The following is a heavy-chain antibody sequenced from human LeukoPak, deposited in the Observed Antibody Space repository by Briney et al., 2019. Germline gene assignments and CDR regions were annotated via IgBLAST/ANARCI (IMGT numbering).Heavy chain of an antibody. J-gene: IGHJ6*03. V-gene: IGHV3-30*02. D-gene: IGHD2-15*01. CDR1: GFTFSSYG. CDR3: AKGESTYCSGGSCYSSDYYYMDV. Sequence: GGSLRLSCAASGFTFSSYGMRWVRQAPGKGLEWVAFIRYDGSNKYYADSVKGRFTISRDNSKNTLYLRVNSLRAEDTAVYYCAKGESTYCSGGSCYSSDYYYMDVWGKGTTVTVSS. CDR2: IRYDGSNK.